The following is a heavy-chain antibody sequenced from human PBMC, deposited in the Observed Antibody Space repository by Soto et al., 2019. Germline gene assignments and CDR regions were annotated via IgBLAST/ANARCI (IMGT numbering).Heavy chain of an antibody. J-gene: IGHJ4*02. V-gene: IGHV4-31*03. Sequence: PSETLCDPCTVSGGYMRNDYYYWSWVRQNPGKDLEWIGHMHHSGRTHYNPSLKSRVAISVDTSKKQFSLYLNSVTAADTVVYYCARWVEVSLDYFDSRGQGSPVTVSS. D-gene: IGHD2-15*01. CDR1: GGYMRNDYYY. CDR3: ARWVEVSLDYFDS. CDR2: MHHSGRT.